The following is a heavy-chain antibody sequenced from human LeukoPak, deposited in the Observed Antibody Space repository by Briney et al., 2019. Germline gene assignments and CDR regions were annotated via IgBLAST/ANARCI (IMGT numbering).Heavy chain of an antibody. CDR1: GGTFSSYA. Sequence: GASVKVSCKASGGTFSSYAISWVRQAPGQGLEWMGGIIPIFGTANYAQKFQGRVTITADESTSTAYMELSSLRSEVTAVYYCASSEVDSSGYYYAYYFDYWGQGTLVTVSS. CDR2: IIPIFGTA. D-gene: IGHD3-22*01. J-gene: IGHJ4*02. V-gene: IGHV1-69*13. CDR3: ASSEVDSSGYYYAYYFDY.